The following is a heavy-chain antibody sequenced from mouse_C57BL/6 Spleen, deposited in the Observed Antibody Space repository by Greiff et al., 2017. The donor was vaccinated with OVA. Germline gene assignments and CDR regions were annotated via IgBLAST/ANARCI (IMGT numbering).Heavy chain of an antibody. J-gene: IGHJ2*01. CDR2: IDPSDSYT. Sequence: VQLQQPGAELVRPGTSVKLSCKASGYTFTSYWMHWVKQRPGQGLEWIGVIDPSDSYTNYNQKFKGKATLTVDTSSSTAYMQLSSLTSEDSAVYYCARRETAQAYFDYWGQGTTLTVSS. V-gene: IGHV1-59*01. D-gene: IGHD3-2*02. CDR3: ARRETAQAYFDY. CDR1: GYTFTSYW.